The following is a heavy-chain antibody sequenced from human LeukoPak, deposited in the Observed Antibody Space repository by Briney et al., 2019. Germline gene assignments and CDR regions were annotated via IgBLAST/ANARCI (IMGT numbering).Heavy chain of an antibody. CDR2: IYTSGST. CDR3: AKGGLVTTDFDY. CDR1: GGSISSGSYY. D-gene: IGHD4-11*01. J-gene: IGHJ4*02. V-gene: IGHV4-61*02. Sequence: SETLSLTCTVSGGSISSGSYYWSWIQQPAGKGLEWIGRIYTSGSTNYNPSLKSRVTISVDTSKNQFSLKLSSVTAADTAVYYCAKGGLVTTDFDYWGQGTLVTVSS.